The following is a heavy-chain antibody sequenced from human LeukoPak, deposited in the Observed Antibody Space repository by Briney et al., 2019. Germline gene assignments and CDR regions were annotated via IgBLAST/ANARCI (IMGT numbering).Heavy chain of an antibody. Sequence: GGSLRLSCAASGFTFNTYEINWVRQAPGKGLEWLAYIPSSGSTIYYADYVKGRFTISRDNAKNSLYLQMNSLRAADTAVYYCARGGWNYVFNYWGQGTLVTVSS. J-gene: IGHJ4*02. CDR3: ARGGWNYVFNY. V-gene: IGHV3-48*03. CDR2: IPSSGSTI. CDR1: GFTFNTYE. D-gene: IGHD1-7*01.